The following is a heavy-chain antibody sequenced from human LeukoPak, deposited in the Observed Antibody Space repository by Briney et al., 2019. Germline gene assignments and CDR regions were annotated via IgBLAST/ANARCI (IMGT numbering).Heavy chain of an antibody. CDR3: TTDWWVS. D-gene: IGHD2-15*01. V-gene: IGHV3-15*01. CDR2: SRSKTDGGTT. J-gene: IGHJ5*02. CDR1: GFTFSNAW. Sequence: GGSLRLSCTASGFTFSNAWMSWVRQAPGKGLEWVGRSRSKTDGGTTGYAAPVKGRFTISRDDSKNTLSLQMNSLKIEDTAVYYCTTDWWVSWGQGTLVTVSS.